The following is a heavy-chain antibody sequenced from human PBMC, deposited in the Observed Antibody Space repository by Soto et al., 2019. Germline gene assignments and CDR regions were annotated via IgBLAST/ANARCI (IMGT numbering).Heavy chain of an antibody. Sequence: GGSLRLSCAASGFTFSSYAMHWVRQAPGKGLEYVSAISSNGGSTYYADSVKGRFTISRDNSKNTLYLQMSSLRAEDTAVYYCVKGRSGSWFDPWGQGTMVTVSS. V-gene: IGHV3-64D*06. CDR3: VKGRSGSWFDP. CDR2: ISSNGGST. J-gene: IGHJ5*02. CDR1: GFTFSSYA.